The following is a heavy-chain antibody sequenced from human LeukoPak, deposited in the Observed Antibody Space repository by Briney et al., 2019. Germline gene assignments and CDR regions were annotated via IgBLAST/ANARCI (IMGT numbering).Heavy chain of an antibody. Sequence: GGSLTLSCEDSGFTFSSYEMNWVRQAPGKGLEWIAYLSSSGSAFSYADSVKGRFTIARDNAKNSVYLEMNSLRADDTAVYYCARSAQLMKGVVEVTALDDWGQGTLVTVSS. J-gene: IGHJ4*02. V-gene: IGHV3-48*03. CDR3: ARSAQLMKGVVEVTALDD. D-gene: IGHD3-3*01. CDR2: LSSSGSAF. CDR1: GFTFSSYE.